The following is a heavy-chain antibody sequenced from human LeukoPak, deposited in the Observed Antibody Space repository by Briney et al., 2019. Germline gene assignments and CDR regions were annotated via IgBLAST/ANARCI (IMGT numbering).Heavy chain of an antibody. D-gene: IGHD3-10*01. CDR3: AKGVYASGSYYRSYFDY. CDR2: ISWTGGSI. Sequence: PGGSLRLTCAASGFNFDDYAMHWVRQTPGKGLEWVSGISWTGGSIGYADSAKGRFAISRDNARNSLYLQIHSLRADDTALYYCAKGVYASGSYYRSYFDYWGQGTLVTVSS. V-gene: IGHV3-9*01. J-gene: IGHJ4*02. CDR1: GFNFDDYA.